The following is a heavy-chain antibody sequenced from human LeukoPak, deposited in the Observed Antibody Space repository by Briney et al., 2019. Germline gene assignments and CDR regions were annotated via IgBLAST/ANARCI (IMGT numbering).Heavy chain of an antibody. J-gene: IGHJ4*02. D-gene: IGHD3-3*01. CDR1: GFTFSSYE. CDR2: ISSSGSTI. CDR3: ARTYPDYDFWSGYYRGAYYFDY. V-gene: IGHV3-48*03. Sequence: GGSLRLSCAASGFTFSSYEMNWVRQAPGKGLEWVSYISSSGSTIYYADSVKGRSTISRDNAKNSLYLQMNSLRAEDTAVYYCARTYPDYDFWSGYYRGAYYFDYWGQGTLVTVSS.